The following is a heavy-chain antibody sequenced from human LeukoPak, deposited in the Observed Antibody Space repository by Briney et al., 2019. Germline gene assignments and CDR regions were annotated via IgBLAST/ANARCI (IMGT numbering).Heavy chain of an antibody. D-gene: IGHD3-10*01. Sequence: PSETLSLTCTVSGGSISGYYWSWIRQPPGKGLEWIGYIYDSGSTNYNPSLKSRVTISVGTSKNQFSLKLSSVTAADMAVYYCARVGGTNYYYYGMDVWGQGTTVTVSS. V-gene: IGHV4-59*01. J-gene: IGHJ6*02. CDR1: GGSISGYY. CDR2: IYDSGST. CDR3: ARVGGTNYYYYGMDV.